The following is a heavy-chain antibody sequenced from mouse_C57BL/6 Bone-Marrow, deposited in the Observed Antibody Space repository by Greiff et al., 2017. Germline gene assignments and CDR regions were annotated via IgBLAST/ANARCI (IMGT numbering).Heavy chain of an antibody. CDR1: EHEFPSHD. Sequence: EVTSVESGGGLVQPGESLKLPRESNEHEFPSHDMSWVRKTPEKRLELVAAINSDGGSSYYPDTMERRFIISSYNTTQTLYLQKSSLRSEDTAVYYCARLSYDDKDFDVWGTGTTVTVSS. CDR3: ARLSYDDKDFDV. J-gene: IGHJ1*03. CDR2: INSDGGSS. D-gene: IGHD2-3*01. V-gene: IGHV5-2*03.